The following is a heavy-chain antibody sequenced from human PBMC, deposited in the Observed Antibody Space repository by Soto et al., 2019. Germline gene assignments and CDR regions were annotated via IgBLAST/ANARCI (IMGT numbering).Heavy chain of an antibody. D-gene: IGHD6-19*01. CDR1: GDSFTSYW. V-gene: IGHV5-51*01. CDR3: ERPLDGSGWYAH. J-gene: IGHJ4*01. CDR2: IYAGDSDT. Sequence: WESRKKSCQGSGDSFTSYWIGWLRQTPGKGLEWMGMIYAGDSDTRYSPSFQGQVTISADKSISAAFLQWSSLKASDTAMYYGERPLDGSGWYAHWGHGIRVPVS.